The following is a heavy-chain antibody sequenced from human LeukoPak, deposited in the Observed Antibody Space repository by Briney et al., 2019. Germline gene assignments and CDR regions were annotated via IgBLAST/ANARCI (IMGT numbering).Heavy chain of an antibody. D-gene: IGHD3-22*01. CDR3: AREGDQNDSSGYYYGPFDY. J-gene: IGHJ4*02. CDR2: IIPIFGTA. Sequence: SVKVSCKASGGTFSSYAISWVRQAPGQGLEWMGGIIPIFGTANYAQKFQGRVTITADESTSTAYMELSSLRSEDTAVYYCAREGDQNDSSGYYYGPFDYWGQGTLVTVSS. V-gene: IGHV1-69*13. CDR1: GGTFSSYA.